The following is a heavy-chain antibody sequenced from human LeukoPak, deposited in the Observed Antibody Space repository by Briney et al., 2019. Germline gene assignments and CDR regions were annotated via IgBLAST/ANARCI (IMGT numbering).Heavy chain of an antibody. CDR1: GYTFTGYY. D-gene: IGHD2-21*02. CDR3: ARAYCGGDCYQRSDSDY. Sequence: ASVKVSCKSSGYTFTGYYIHWVRQAPGQGLEWMGWINPNNGGTKYVQKFQGRVTMTRDTSISTAYMELSRLRSDDTAVYYCARAYCGGDCYQRSDSDYWGQGTLVTVSS. V-gene: IGHV1-2*02. CDR2: INPNNGGT. J-gene: IGHJ4*02.